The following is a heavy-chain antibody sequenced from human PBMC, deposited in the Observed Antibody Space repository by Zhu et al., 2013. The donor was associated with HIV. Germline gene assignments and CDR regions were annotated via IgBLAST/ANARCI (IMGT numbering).Heavy chain of an antibody. CDR2: IIPMFGTA. CDR3: ARVVVRNDERAYYYMDF. J-gene: IGHJ6*03. CDR1: GGTFSSYA. Sequence: QVQLVQSGAEVKKPGSSVKVSCKASGGTFSSYAISWVRQAPGQGLEWMGGIIPMFGTANYAQKFQGRVTITADESTSTAYMQLSSLRSEDTAVYYCARVVVRNDERAYYYMDFWGKGTTVTVSS. D-gene: IGHD1-1*01. V-gene: IGHV1-69*01.